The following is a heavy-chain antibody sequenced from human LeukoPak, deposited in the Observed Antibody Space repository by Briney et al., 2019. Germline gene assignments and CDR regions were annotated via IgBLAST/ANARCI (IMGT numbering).Heavy chain of an antibody. Sequence: SETLSLTCTVSGGSISPYFWSWMRQTPGKGLEWIGYISYTGSTNYNPALKSRVTISVDTSKNQFSLQVTSVTAADTAVYYCARDDYRGVTNFDPWGQGTLVTVSS. CDR3: ARDDYRGVTNFDP. V-gene: IGHV4-59*01. CDR2: ISYTGST. CDR1: GGSISPYF. D-gene: IGHD3-10*01. J-gene: IGHJ5*02.